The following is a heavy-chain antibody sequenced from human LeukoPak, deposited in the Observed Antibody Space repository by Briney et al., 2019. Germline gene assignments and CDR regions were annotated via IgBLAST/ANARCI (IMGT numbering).Heavy chain of an antibody. V-gene: IGHV3-30*02. Sequence: GGSLRLSCAASGFTFSSYGMHWVRQAPGKGLEWVAFIRYDGSNKYYADSVKGRFTISRDNSKNTLYLQMNSLRAEDTAVYYCAKEWRDYSNKLFDYWGQGTLVTVSS. J-gene: IGHJ4*02. CDR3: AKEWRDYSNKLFDY. CDR1: GFTFSSYG. CDR2: IRYDGSNK. D-gene: IGHD4-11*01.